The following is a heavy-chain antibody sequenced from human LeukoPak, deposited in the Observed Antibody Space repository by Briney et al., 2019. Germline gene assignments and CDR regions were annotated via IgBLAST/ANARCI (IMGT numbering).Heavy chain of an antibody. CDR3: ARDGVYSGCYWFDP. CDR1: GFTFSSYG. CDR2: IWYDGSNK. V-gene: IGHV3-33*01. D-gene: IGHD5-12*01. J-gene: IGHJ5*02. Sequence: PGGSLRLSCAASGFTFSSYGMHWVRQAPGKGLEWVAVIWYDGSNKYYADSVKGRFTISRDNSKNTLYLQMNSLRAEDTAVYYCARDGVYSGCYWFDPWGQGTLVTVSS.